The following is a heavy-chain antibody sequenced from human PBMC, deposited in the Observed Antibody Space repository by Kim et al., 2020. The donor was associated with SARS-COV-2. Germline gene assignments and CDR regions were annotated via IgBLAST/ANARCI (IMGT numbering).Heavy chain of an antibody. J-gene: IGHJ6*02. CDR3: ARDPSGYSSGWNYYYYGIDV. CDR2: ISYDGSNK. V-gene: IGHV3-30*04. D-gene: IGHD6-19*01. Sequence: GGSLRLSCAASGFTFSSYAMHWVRQAPGKGLEWVAGISYDGSNKYYADSVKGRFTISRDNSKNTLYLQMNSLRAEDTAVYYCARDPSGYSSGWNYYYYGIDVWGQGTTVTLPS. CDR1: GFTFSSYA.